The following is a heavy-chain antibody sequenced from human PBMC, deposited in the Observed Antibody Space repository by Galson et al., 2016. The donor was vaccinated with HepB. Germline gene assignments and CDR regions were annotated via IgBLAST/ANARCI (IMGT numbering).Heavy chain of an antibody. CDR3: ARFVRRSSVNDDY. Sequence: SLRLSCAASKFTFSTCAMSWVRQAPGKGLEWVANIKDDGSEKYYVDSVKGRFTISRDNAKNSLYLQMNSLRAEDTAVYYCARFVRRSSVNDDYWGQGTLVTVSS. D-gene: IGHD5/OR15-5a*01. CDR2: IKDDGSEK. J-gene: IGHJ4*02. CDR1: KFTFSTCA. V-gene: IGHV3-7*01.